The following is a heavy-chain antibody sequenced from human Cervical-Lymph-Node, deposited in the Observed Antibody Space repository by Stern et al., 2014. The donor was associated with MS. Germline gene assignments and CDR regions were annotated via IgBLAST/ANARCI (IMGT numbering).Heavy chain of an antibody. Sequence: EVQLVESGAEVKKAGESLTISCQVSGYRFTISYWIAWVRQKPGKGLEWMGIIYPGDSDTKYSPSFQGQVTISVDKSINTAYLQWSSLKDSDTATYYCARHKGIQLERPLAYYLGLDVWGQGTTVTVSS. CDR2: IYPGDSDT. V-gene: IGHV5-51*01. D-gene: IGHD1-1*01. CDR3: ARHKGIQLERPLAYYLGLDV. J-gene: IGHJ6*02. CDR1: GYRFTISYW.